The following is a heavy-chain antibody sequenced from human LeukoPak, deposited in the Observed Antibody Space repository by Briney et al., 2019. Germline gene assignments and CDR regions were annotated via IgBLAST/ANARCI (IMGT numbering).Heavy chain of an antibody. V-gene: IGHV4-39*01. D-gene: IGHD6-19*01. Sequence: KPSETLSLTCTVSGGSISSSSNYWGWIRQPPGKGLECIGSIHHSGSIYYNPSLKSRVTISVDTSKNQFSLKVNSVTAADTAVYYCARLPGVPVPGRTYFHYYYMDVWGRGTTVTVSS. J-gene: IGHJ6*03. CDR3: ARLPGVPVPGRTYFHYYYMDV. CDR1: GGSISSSSNY. CDR2: IHHSGSI.